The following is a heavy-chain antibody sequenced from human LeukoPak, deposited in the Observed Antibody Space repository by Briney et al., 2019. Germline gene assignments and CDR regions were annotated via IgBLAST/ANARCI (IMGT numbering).Heavy chain of an antibody. D-gene: IGHD2-15*01. J-gene: IGHJ5*02. CDR3: ARAGGGSWSFDP. V-gene: IGHV1-3*01. Sequence: ASVKVSCKASGYTFTSYAMHWVRQAPGQRLEWMGWINAGNGNTKYSQKFQGRVTITRDTSASTAYMELSSLRSEDTAVYYCARAGGGSWSFDPWGQGTLVTVSS. CDR1: GYTFTSYA. CDR2: INAGNGNT.